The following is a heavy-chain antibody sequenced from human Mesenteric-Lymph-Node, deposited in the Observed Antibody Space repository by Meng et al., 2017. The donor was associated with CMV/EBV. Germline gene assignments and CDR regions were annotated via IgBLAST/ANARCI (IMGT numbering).Heavy chain of an antibody. V-gene: IGHV1-18*01. Sequence: ASVKVSCKASGYKFTNYGISWVRQAPGQGLEGMGWISAYNGNTNYAQKLQGRVTMTTDTSTSTAYMELRSLRSDDTAVYYCARDLSGEVAARTFDYWGQGTLVTVSS. CDR3: ARDLSGEVAARTFDY. J-gene: IGHJ4*02. CDR1: GYKFTNYG. CDR2: ISAYNGNT. D-gene: IGHD6-6*01.